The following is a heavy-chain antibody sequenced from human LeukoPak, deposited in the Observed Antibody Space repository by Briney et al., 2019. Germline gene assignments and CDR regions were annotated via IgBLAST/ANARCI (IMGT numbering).Heavy chain of an antibody. CDR2: IYYSGST. Sequence: SETLSLTCTVSGGSISSYYWSWIRQPPGKGLEWIGYIYYSGSTNYNPSLKSRVTISIDTSKNQFSLKLSSVTAADTAVYYCARDVPKKAPYGVDVWGPGTTVIVSS. CDR3: ARDVPKKAPYGVDV. V-gene: IGHV4-59*12. D-gene: IGHD3-10*02. CDR1: GGSISSYY. J-gene: IGHJ6*02.